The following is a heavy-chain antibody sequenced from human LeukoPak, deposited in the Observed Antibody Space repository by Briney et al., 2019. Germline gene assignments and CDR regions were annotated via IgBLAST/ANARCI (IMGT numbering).Heavy chain of an antibody. J-gene: IGHJ4*02. V-gene: IGHV3-30*18. D-gene: IGHD5-18*01. Sequence: GGSLRLSCAASGFTFSSYGMHWVRQAPGKGLEWVAVISYDGSNKYYADSVKGRFTISRDNSKNTLYLQMNSLRAEDTAVYYCAKVSYGLHFDYWGQGTLVTVSS. CDR3: AKVSYGLHFDY. CDR1: GFTFSSYG. CDR2: ISYDGSNK.